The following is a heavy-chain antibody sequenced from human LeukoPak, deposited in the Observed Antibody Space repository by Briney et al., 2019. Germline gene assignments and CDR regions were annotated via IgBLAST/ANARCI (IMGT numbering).Heavy chain of an antibody. D-gene: IGHD4-17*01. CDR1: GGSISSYY. Sequence: SGTLSLTCTVSGGSISSYYWSWIRQPPGKGLEWIGYIYYSGSTNYNPSLKSRVTISVDTSKNQFSLKLSSVTAADTAVYYCARGASYGDYKLWGQGTLVTVSS. J-gene: IGHJ4*02. V-gene: IGHV4-59*01. CDR3: ARGASYGDYKL. CDR2: IYYSGST.